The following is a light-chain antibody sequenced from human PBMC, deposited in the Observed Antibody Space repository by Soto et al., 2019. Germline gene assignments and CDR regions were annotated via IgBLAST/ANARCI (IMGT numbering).Light chain of an antibody. Sequence: EIVLTQSPGTLSLSPGERATLSCRASQSVSNNYLAWYQQKPGQAPRLLIYGASNRATGIPDRFSGSGSGTEFTLTISNLQSEDFAVYYCHQYNKWPPITFGQGTRLEIK. CDR1: QSVSNN. V-gene: IGKV3D-15*01. J-gene: IGKJ5*01. CDR2: GAS. CDR3: HQYNKWPPIT.